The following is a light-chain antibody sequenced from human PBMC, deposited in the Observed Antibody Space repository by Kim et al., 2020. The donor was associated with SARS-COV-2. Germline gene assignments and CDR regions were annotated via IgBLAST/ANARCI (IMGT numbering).Light chain of an antibody. Sequence: SSELTQDPAMSVALGQTVRITCQGDTLRSYYASWYQQKPGQAPILVIYGKNKRPSRIPDRFSGSTSGNTASLTITGAQAEDEADYYCHSRDSSGYHWVFGGGTQLTVL. V-gene: IGLV3-19*01. CDR1: TLRSYY. CDR2: GKN. J-gene: IGLJ3*02. CDR3: HSRDSSGYHWV.